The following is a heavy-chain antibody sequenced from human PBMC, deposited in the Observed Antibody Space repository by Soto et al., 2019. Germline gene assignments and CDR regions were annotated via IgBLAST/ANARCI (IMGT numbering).Heavy chain of an antibody. D-gene: IGHD6-19*01. CDR3: AKVGHIAVAGPLDY. V-gene: IGHV3-23*01. CDR1: GFTFSSYA. J-gene: IGHJ4*02. Sequence: EVQLLESGGGLVQPGGSLRLSCAASGFTFSSYAMSWVRQAPGKGLEWVSAISGSGGSTYYADSVKGRFTISRDNSKNTRYLQMNSLRAEDTAVYYCAKVGHIAVAGPLDYWGQGTLVTVSS. CDR2: ISGSGGST.